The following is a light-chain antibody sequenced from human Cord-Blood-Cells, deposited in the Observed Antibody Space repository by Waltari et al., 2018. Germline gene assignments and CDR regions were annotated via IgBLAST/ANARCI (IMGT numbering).Light chain of an antibody. CDR3: SSYTSSSTVV. CDR2: DVS. J-gene: IGLJ2*01. Sequence: QSALTQPASVSGSPGQSITISCTGTSSDVGGYNYVSGYQQHPGKAPKLMIYDVSNRPSGVSNRFSGSKSGNTAALTISGLQAEDEADYYCSSYTSSSTVVFGGGTKLTVI. V-gene: IGLV2-14*01. CDR1: SSDVGGYNY.